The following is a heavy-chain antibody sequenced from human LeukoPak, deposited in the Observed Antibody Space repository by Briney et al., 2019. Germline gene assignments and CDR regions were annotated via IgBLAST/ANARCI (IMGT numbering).Heavy chain of an antibody. V-gene: IGHV1-69*05. CDR3: ASGRGGGYCSSTSCYGNNWFDP. CDR1: GGTFSSYA. CDR2: IIPIFGTA. J-gene: IGHJ5*02. Sequence: SVKVSCKASGGTFSSYAISWVRQDPGQGLEWMGGIIPIFGTANYAQKFQGRVTITTDESTSTAYMELSSLRSEDTAVYYCASGRGGGYCSSTSCYGNNWFDPWGQGTLVTVSS. D-gene: IGHD2-2*01.